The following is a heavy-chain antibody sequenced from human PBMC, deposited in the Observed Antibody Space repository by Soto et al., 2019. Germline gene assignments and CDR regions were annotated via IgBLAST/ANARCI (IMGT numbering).Heavy chain of an antibody. J-gene: IGHJ5*02. CDR1: GAALDSGNYY. D-gene: IGHD2-21*01. Sequence: SETLSLTCSVSGAALDSGNYYWSWIRQVPGKGLEWIGHIYVTGAVDYNPSLRDRITISQDTSERQFSLNLRLVTAADTAVYYCARLRIATNNYKWFDPWGQGTLVTVSS. CDR3: ARLRIATNNYKWFDP. CDR2: IYVTGAV. V-gene: IGHV4-31*03.